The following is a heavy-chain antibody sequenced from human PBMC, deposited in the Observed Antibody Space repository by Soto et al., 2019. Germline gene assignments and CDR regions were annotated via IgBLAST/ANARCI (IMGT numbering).Heavy chain of an antibody. CDR1: GFTFSSYA. D-gene: IGHD6-13*01. V-gene: IGHV3-30-3*01. CDR2: ISYDGSNK. J-gene: IGHJ4*02. CDR3: ARDLDPLGIAAADLDFDY. Sequence: QVQLVESGGGVVQPGRSLRLSCAASGFTFSSYAMHWVRQAPGKGLEWVAVISYDGSNKYYADSVKGRFTISRDNSKNTLYLQMNSLRAEDTAVYYCARDLDPLGIAAADLDFDYWGQGTLVTVSS.